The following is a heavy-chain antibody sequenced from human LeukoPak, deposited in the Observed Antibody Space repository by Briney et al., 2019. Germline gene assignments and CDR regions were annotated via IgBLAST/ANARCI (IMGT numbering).Heavy chain of an antibody. CDR2: IRYDGSNK. Sequence: GGSLRLSCAASGFTFSSYGMHWVRQAPGKGLEWVAFIRYDGSNKYYADSVKGRFTISRDNSKNTLYLQMDSLRAEDTAVYYCAPGIAALIDYWGQGTLVTVSS. D-gene: IGHD6-6*01. J-gene: IGHJ4*02. V-gene: IGHV3-30*02. CDR1: GFTFSSYG. CDR3: APGIAALIDY.